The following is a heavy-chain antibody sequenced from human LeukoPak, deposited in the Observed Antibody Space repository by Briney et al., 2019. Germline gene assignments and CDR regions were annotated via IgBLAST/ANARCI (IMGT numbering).Heavy chain of an antibody. J-gene: IGHJ4*02. V-gene: IGHV1-2*02. CDR1: GYTFTGYY. Sequence: ASVKVSCKASGYTFTGYYMHWVRQAPGQGLEWMGWINPNSGGTNYAQKFQGRVTMTRDTSISTAYMELSSLRAEDTAVYFCAKEFGRDRTPFDYWGQGTLVTVSS. CDR2: INPNSGGT. D-gene: IGHD2-15*01. CDR3: AKEFGRDRTPFDY.